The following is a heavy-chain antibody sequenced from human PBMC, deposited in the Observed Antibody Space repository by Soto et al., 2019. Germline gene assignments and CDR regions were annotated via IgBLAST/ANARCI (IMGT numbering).Heavy chain of an antibody. J-gene: IGHJ4*02. CDR1: GFTFSSYA. V-gene: IGHV3-23*01. CDR3: AKGRELLDY. Sequence: GESLKISCAASGFTFSSYAMSWVRQAPGKGLEWVSAISGSGGSTYYADSVKGRFTISRDNPKNTLYLQMNSLRAEDTAVYYCAKGRELLDYWGQGXLVTVSS. CDR2: ISGSGGST. D-gene: IGHD1-26*01.